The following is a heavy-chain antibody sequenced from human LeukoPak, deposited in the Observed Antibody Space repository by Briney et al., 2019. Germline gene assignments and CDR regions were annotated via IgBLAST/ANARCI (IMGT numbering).Heavy chain of an antibody. V-gene: IGHV4-59*11. CDR1: GGSISRHH. D-gene: IGHD2-21*01. CDR3: ARTSLFVYHYMDV. Sequence: PSETLSLTCTVSGGSISRHHWSWIRQAPGKGLEWIGFIFYSGSTNYNPSLKSRVTISVDTSKNQFSLRLSSVTAADTAVYYCARTSLFVYHYMDVWGKGTTVTVSS. CDR2: IFYSGST. J-gene: IGHJ6*03.